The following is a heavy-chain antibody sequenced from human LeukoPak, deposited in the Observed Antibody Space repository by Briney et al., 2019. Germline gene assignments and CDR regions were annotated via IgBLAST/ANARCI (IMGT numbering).Heavy chain of an antibody. V-gene: IGHV4-39*01. CDR1: GGSISSSSYY. CDR3: ARRRLDGSGYYYVDS. CDR2: ISYSGNA. Sequence: PSETLSLTCTVSGGSISSSSYYWGWVRQPPGKGLEWIGSISYSGNAHYSPSLKNRVTISVDASKTQFSLKLSSVTVADTAVYYCARRRLDGSGYYYVDSWGQGTLVTVSS. J-gene: IGHJ4*02. D-gene: IGHD3-22*01.